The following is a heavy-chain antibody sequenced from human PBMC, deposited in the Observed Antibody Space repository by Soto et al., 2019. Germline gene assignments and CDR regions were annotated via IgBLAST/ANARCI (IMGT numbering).Heavy chain of an antibody. J-gene: IGHJ2*01. CDR3: ARFPIVVVTAMKFWYFDL. D-gene: IGHD2-21*02. Sequence: EVQLVESGGGLVQPGGSLRLSCAASGFTFSSYNMNWVRQAPGRGLVWVSYISNSSSTIYYADSVKGRFTVSRDNAKKSLYLQMNSLRDEETAVYYCARFPIVVVTAMKFWYFDLWGRGTLVTVSS. CDR2: ISNSSSTI. V-gene: IGHV3-48*02. CDR1: GFTFSSYN.